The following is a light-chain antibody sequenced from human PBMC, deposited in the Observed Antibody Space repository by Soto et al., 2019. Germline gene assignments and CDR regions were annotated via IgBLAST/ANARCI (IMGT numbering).Light chain of an antibody. CDR3: QQYNNWPIT. CDR2: AAS. J-gene: IGKJ5*01. Sequence: EIMMTQSPATLSVSPGERATLSCRASQSVSSSLAWYQQKPGQAPRLLIYAASTRATGIPARFSGSGSGTEFTLTINSLQSEDFAVYYCQQYNNWPITFGQGTRLEI. V-gene: IGKV3-15*01. CDR1: QSVSSS.